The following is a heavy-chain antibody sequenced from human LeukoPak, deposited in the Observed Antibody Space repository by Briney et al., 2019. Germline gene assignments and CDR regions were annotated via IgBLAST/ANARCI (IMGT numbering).Heavy chain of an antibody. J-gene: IGHJ5*02. Sequence: GGSLRLSCAASGFTFSSYDMHWVRQAPGKGLEWVAFIRYDGSNKYYADSVKGRFTISRDNSKNTLYLQMNSLRAEDTAVYYCAKSMTTVQWGFDPWGQGTLVTVSS. D-gene: IGHD4-17*01. V-gene: IGHV3-30*02. CDR3: AKSMTTVQWGFDP. CDR2: IRYDGSNK. CDR1: GFTFSSYD.